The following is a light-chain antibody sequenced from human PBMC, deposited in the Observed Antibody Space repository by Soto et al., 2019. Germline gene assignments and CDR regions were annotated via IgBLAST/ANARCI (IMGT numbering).Light chain of an antibody. Sequence: QAVLTQPASVSGSPGQSITISCTGTSNDVGSYNLVSWYQQHPGKAPKLMIYEGSKRPSGVSNRFSGSKSDNTASLTISGLQAEDEADYYCCSYAGSNTFVFGGGTKLTVL. CDR3: CSYAGSNTFV. V-gene: IGLV2-23*03. J-gene: IGLJ2*01. CDR1: SNDVGSYNL. CDR2: EGS.